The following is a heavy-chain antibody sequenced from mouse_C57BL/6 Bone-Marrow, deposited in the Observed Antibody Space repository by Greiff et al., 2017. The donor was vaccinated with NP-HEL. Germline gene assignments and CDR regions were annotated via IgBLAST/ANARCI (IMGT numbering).Heavy chain of an antibody. V-gene: IGHV1-80*01. CDR2: IYPGDGDT. CDR3: ARGGYYYGSSYWFAY. Sequence: QVQLQQSGAELVKPGASVKISCKASGYAFSSYWMNWVKQRPGTGLEWIGQIYPGDGDTNYNGKFKGKATLTADKSSSTAYMQLSSLTSEDSAVYFCARGGYYYGSSYWFAYWGQGTLVTVSA. J-gene: IGHJ3*01. D-gene: IGHD1-1*01. CDR1: GYAFSSYW.